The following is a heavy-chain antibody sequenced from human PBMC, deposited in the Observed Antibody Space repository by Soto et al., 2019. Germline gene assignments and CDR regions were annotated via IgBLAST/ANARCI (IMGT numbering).Heavy chain of an antibody. J-gene: IGHJ4*02. D-gene: IGHD1-20*01. CDR3: AKAKNDYNWDNRPPFDS. Sequence: PXGSLRLSCEASGFTLRNYAMTWIRQAPGRGLEWVSLISANDVGTYYAESVKTRFTISTDQSRNTVYLQMDSPRADDTAIYYCAKAKNDYNWDNRPPFDSWGQGTLVTVSS. V-gene: IGHV3-23*01. CDR2: ISANDVGT. CDR1: GFTLRNYA.